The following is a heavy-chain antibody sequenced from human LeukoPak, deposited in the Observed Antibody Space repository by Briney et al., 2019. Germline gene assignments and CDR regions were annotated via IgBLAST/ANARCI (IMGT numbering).Heavy chain of an antibody. D-gene: IGHD6-6*01. CDR2: LHPEDREV. J-gene: IGHJ4*02. CDR3: ATAEQLV. V-gene: IGHV1-24*01. CDR1: GDTLPEIF. Sequence: ASVKVSCKVSGDTLPEIFINWVRPTPGKGLEWMGGLHPEDREVIYAQKFEGRVTMTEVSSTDAAYMDLRSLRSEDTAVYYCATAEQLVWGQGTLVTVSS.